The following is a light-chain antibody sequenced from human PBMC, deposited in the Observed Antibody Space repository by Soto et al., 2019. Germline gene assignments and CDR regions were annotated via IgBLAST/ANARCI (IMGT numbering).Light chain of an antibody. J-gene: IGLJ2*01. CDR2: YDD. V-gene: IGLV1-36*01. Sequence: QSVLTQPPSASETPGQRVTISCSGGSSNIGSNAVNWYQQLPGKAPKLLIYYDDLLPSGVSDRFSGSKSGTSASLAISGLQSEDEADYYCASWDDSLNGPVFGGGTKLTVL. CDR1: SSNIGSNA. CDR3: ASWDDSLNGPV.